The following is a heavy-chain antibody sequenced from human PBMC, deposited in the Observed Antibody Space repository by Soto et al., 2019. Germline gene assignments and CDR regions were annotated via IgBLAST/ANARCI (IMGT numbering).Heavy chain of an antibody. CDR3: ARVKGEYYDFWSGYYIGDWFDP. D-gene: IGHD3-3*01. CDR1: GYTFTSYD. CDR2: MNPNSGNT. Sequence: ASVKVSCKASGYTFTSYDINWVRQATGQGLEWMGLMNPNSGNTGYAQKFQGRVTMTRNTSISTAYMELSNLRSEDTAVYYCARVKGEYYDFWSGYYIGDWFDPWGQGTLVTVSS. J-gene: IGHJ5*02. V-gene: IGHV1-8*01.